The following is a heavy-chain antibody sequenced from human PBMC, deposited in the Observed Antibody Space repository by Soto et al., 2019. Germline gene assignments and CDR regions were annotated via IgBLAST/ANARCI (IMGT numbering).Heavy chain of an antibody. CDR3: AVRIGYYYYYMDV. Sequence: ASDTLSLTCAVSSGSISRRNWWSWVRQPPGKGLEWIGEIYHSGSTNYNPSLKSRVTISVDKSKNQFSLKLSSVTAADTAVYYCAVRIGYYYYYMDVWGKGTTVTVSS. CDR1: SGSISRRNW. V-gene: IGHV4-4*02. J-gene: IGHJ6*03. CDR2: IYHSGST. D-gene: IGHD2-21*01.